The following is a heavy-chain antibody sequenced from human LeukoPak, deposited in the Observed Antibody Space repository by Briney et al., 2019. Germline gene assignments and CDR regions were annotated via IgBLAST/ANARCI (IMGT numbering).Heavy chain of an antibody. J-gene: IGHJ3*02. Sequence: PSETLSLTCTVSGGSISSYYWSWIRQPPGKGLEWIGYIYYSGSTNYNPSLKSRVTISVDTSKNQFSLKLSSVTAADTAVYYCAAEVVVAANYAFDIWGQGTMVTVSS. CDR2: IYYSGST. V-gene: IGHV4-59*08. D-gene: IGHD2-15*01. CDR3: AAEVVVAANYAFDI. CDR1: GGSISSYY.